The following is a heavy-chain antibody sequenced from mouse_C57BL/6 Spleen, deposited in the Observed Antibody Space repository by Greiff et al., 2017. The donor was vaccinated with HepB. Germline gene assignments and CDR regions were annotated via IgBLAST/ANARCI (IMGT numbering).Heavy chain of an antibody. CDR1: GYTFTSYW. J-gene: IGHJ2*01. V-gene: IGHV1-50*01. CDR2: IDPSDSYT. CDR3: ARSYDYEDY. Sequence: VQLQQPGAELVKPGASVKLSCKASGYTFTSYWMQWVKQRPGQGLEWIGEIDPSDSYTNYNQKFKGKATLTVDTSSSTAYMQLSSLTSEDSAVYYCARSYDYEDYWGQGTTLTVSS. D-gene: IGHD2-4*01.